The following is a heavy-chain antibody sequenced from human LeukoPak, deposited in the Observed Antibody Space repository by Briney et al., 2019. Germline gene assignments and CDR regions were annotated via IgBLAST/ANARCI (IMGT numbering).Heavy chain of an antibody. D-gene: IGHD3-22*01. CDR3: ARGGDGLYYYDSSGYYSFDY. Sequence: PSETLSLTCTVSGGSISSGSYYWSWIRQPAGKGLEWIGRIYTSGSTNYNPSLKSRVTISVDTSKNQFSLKLSSVTAADTAVYYCARGGDGLYYYDSSGYYSFDYWGQGTLVTVSS. CDR2: IYTSGST. CDR1: GGSISSGSYY. V-gene: IGHV4-61*02. J-gene: IGHJ4*02.